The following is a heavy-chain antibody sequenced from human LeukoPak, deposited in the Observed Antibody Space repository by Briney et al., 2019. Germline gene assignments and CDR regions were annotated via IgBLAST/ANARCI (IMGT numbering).Heavy chain of an antibody. V-gene: IGHV1-69*13. CDR3: ARPYDDVWSGSRSRANWFDP. J-gene: IGHJ5*02. CDR1: GGTFSSYA. D-gene: IGHD3-3*01. Sequence: ASVKVSCKASGGTFSSYAISWVRQAPGQGLEWMGGIFPIFGTANYAQKFQGRVTITADESTSTAYMELSSLRSEDTAVYYCARPYDDVWSGSRSRANWFDPWGQRTLVTVSS. CDR2: IFPIFGTA.